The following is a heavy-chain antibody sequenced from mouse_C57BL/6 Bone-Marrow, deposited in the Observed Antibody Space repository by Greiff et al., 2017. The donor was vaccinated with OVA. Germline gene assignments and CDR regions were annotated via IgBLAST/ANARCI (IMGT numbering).Heavy chain of an antibody. Sequence: VQLQQSGAELVRPGASVKLSCTASGFNIKDDYMHWVKQRPEQGLEWIGWIDPENGDTEYASKFQGKATITADTSSNTAYLQLSSLTSEDTAVYYGTSDYGSSYGWFAYWGQGTLVTVSA. D-gene: IGHD1-1*01. V-gene: IGHV14-4*01. CDR2: IDPENGDT. CDR1: GFNIKDDY. J-gene: IGHJ3*01. CDR3: TSDYGSSYGWFAY.